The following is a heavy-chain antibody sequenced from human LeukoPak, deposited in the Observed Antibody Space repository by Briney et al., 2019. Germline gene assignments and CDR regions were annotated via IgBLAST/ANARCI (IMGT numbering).Heavy chain of an antibody. V-gene: IGHV1-2*06. CDR2: INPNSGGT. J-gene: IGHJ4*02. Sequence: GASVKVSCKASGYTFTGYYMHWVRQAPGQGLEWMGRINPNSGGTNYAQKFQGRVTMTRDTSISTAYMELRSLRSDDTAVYYCARDPFDSSGYKPDYWGQGTLVTASS. D-gene: IGHD3-22*01. CDR1: GYTFTGYY. CDR3: ARDPFDSSGYKPDY.